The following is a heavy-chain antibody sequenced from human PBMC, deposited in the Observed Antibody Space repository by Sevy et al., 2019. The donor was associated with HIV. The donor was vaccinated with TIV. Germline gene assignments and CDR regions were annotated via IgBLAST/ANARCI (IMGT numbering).Heavy chain of an antibody. V-gene: IGHV3-21*01. CDR3: ARERRDMSVWELLGLDAFDI. D-gene: IGHD1-26*01. J-gene: IGHJ3*02. CDR1: GFTFSSYS. Sequence: GGSLRLSCAASGFTFSSYSMNWVRQAPGKGLEWVSSISSSSSYIYYADSVKGRFTISRDNAKNSLYLQMNSLRAEDTAVYYCARERRDMSVWELLGLDAFDIWGQGTMVTVSS. CDR2: ISSSSSYI.